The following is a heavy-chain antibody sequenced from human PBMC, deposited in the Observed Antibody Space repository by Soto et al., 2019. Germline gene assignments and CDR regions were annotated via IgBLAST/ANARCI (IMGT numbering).Heavy chain of an antibody. CDR1: GSAITRYY. CDR2: IKPGGGSA. J-gene: IGHJ6*02. CDR3: ARVTSGWSLSGLDV. V-gene: IGHV1-46*01. Sequence: QVDLVQSGAEVKKPGASVTISCKASGSAITRYYIHWVRQAPGRGLEWLGIIKPGGGSASYAQKFQERVTINMDRSTGTVYMDLRSLRTEDTAVYYGARVTSGWSLSGLDVWGQGTTVNVSS. D-gene: IGHD6-19*01.